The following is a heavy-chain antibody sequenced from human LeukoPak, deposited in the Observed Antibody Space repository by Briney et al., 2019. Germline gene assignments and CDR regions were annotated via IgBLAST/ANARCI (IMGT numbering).Heavy chain of an antibody. CDR2: VYYSGTT. V-gene: IGHV4-59*01. D-gene: IGHD5-24*01. CDR1: GGSISTY. Sequence: PSETLSLTCTVSGGSISTYWSWIRQPPGKGLEVIGYVYYSGTTNYNPSLKSRVTISVDTSKNQFSLKLSSLTAADTAVYYCARGDGYNYPFDYWGQGTLVTVSS. CDR3: ARGDGYNYPFDY. J-gene: IGHJ4*02.